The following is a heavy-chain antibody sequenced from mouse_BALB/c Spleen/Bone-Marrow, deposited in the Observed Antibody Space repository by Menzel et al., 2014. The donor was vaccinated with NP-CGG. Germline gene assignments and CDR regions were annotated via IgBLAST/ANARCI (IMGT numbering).Heavy chain of an antibody. CDR2: IRSTSNDFAT. J-gene: IGHJ4*01. D-gene: IGHD1-1*01. CDR3: VGYSYDY. Sequence: EVKLMESGGGLVQPKGSLKLSCAASGFTFKTNAMNWVRQAPGKGLEWVARIRSTSNDFATYYADSVKDRFTISRDDSQSMLYLQMNNLKTEDTAMYYCVGYSYDYWGQGTSVTVSS. CDR1: GFTFKTNA. V-gene: IGHV10S3*01.